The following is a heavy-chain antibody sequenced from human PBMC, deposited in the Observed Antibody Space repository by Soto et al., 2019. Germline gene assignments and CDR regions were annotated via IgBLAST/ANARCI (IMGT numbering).Heavy chain of an antibody. V-gene: IGHV5-10-1*01. D-gene: IGHD3-22*01. Sequence: GESLKISCKASGYNFISYWINWVRQKPGKGLEWMGRIDPSDSYTNYSPSFQGHVTISADKSISTAYLQWSSLKASDTAMYYCARQEMGYYYDSSGLAFDIWGQGTMVTVSS. CDR2: IDPSDSYT. J-gene: IGHJ3*02. CDR1: GYNFISYW. CDR3: ARQEMGYYYDSSGLAFDI.